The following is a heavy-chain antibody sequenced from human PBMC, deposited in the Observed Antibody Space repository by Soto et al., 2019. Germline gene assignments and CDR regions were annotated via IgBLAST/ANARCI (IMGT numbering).Heavy chain of an antibody. V-gene: IGHV3-7*03. J-gene: IGHJ4*02. CDR3: AGDGYNWDY. CDR2: IKEDGSQK. CDR1: GFTFSSYW. D-gene: IGHD2-21*01. Sequence: EVQLVESGGGLVQPGGSLRLSCAASGFTFSSYWMSWVRQAPGKGLEWVANIKEDGSQKYYVDSVKGRFTISRDNAKNSLYLQMNSLRAEDTAVYYCAGDGYNWDYWGQGTLVTVSS.